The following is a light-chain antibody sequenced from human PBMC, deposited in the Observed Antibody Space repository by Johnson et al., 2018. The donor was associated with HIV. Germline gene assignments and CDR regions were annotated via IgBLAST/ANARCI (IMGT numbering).Light chain of an antibody. CDR2: DNN. V-gene: IGLV1-51*01. Sequence: QSVLTQPPSVSAAPGQKVTISCSGSSSNIGNNYVSWYQQLPGTAPKLLIYDNNKRPSGIPDRFSGSKSGTSATLGITGLQTGDDADYYCGTWGSSLSAEAVVGSGTKVTVL. CDR1: SSNIGNNY. CDR3: GTWGSSLSAEAV. J-gene: IGLJ1*01.